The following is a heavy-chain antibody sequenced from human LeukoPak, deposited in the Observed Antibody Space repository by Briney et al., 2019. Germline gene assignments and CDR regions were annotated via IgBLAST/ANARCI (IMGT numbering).Heavy chain of an antibody. D-gene: IGHD5-12*01. CDR2: INHSGST. Sequence: PSETLSLTCAVYGGSFSGYYWSWIRQPPGKGLEWIGEINHSGSTNYNPSLKSRVTVSVDTSKNQFSLKLSSVTAADTAVYYCARGPYPPVADIVATILRPFDYWGQGTLVTVSS. V-gene: IGHV4-34*01. J-gene: IGHJ4*02. CDR1: GGSFSGYY. CDR3: ARGPYPPVADIVATILRPFDY.